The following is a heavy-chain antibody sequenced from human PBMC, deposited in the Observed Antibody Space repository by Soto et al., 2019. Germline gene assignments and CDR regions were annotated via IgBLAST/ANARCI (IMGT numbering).Heavy chain of an antibody. CDR2: IYYSGNT. CDR1: GDSISSGDYY. CDR3: ARLGGYYQAFDS. V-gene: IGHV4-30-4*01. J-gene: IGHJ4*02. D-gene: IGHD3-22*01. Sequence: SETLSLTCTVSGDSISSGDYYWSWIRQPPGKGLEWIGCIYYSGNTYYNPSLKRRFSISVDTSKNQFSLQLSSVTAADTAVYYCARLGGYYQAFDSWGQGTLVTVSS.